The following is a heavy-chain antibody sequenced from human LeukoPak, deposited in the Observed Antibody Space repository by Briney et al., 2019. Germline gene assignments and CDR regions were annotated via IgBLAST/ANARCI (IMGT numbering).Heavy chain of an antibody. D-gene: IGHD4-17*01. J-gene: IGHJ3*02. CDR3: ARGDFNDFGDYVDAFEI. CDR1: GFTFSSYE. V-gene: IGHV3-48*03. CDR2: ISSSGSTI. Sequence: GGSLRLSCAASGFTFSSYEMNWVRQAPGKGLEWVSYISSSGSTIYYADSVKGRFTISRDNAKNSLYLQMNSLRAEDTAIYYCARGDFNDFGDYVDAFEIWGQGTMVTVSA.